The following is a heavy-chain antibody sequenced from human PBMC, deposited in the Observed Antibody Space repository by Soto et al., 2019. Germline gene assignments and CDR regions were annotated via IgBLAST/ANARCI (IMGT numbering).Heavy chain of an antibody. CDR3: LRGNSGYGNFDY. D-gene: IGHD5-12*01. CDR1: GFTFSSYN. V-gene: IGHV3-74*01. CDR2: IKGDGSET. J-gene: IGHJ4*02. Sequence: GGSLRLSCAASGFTFSSYNLNWVRQAPGQGLEWVSRIKGDGSETNYADSVKGRFTISRDNAKNTLYLQLNSLRAEDTAVYYCLRGNSGYGNFDYWGQGTRVTVYS.